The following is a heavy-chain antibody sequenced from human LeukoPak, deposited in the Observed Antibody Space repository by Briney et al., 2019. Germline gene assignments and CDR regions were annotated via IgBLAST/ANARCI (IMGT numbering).Heavy chain of an antibody. CDR3: TTGAYSSSWYKYFDY. Sequence: GGSLRLSCATSGFTFSNAWMSWVRQAPGKGLEWVGRIKSKTDGGTTDYAAPVKGRFTISRDDSKNTLYLQMNSLKTEDTAVYYCTTGAYSSSWYKYFDYWGQGTLVTVSS. CDR2: IKSKTDGGTT. D-gene: IGHD6-13*01. V-gene: IGHV3-15*01. J-gene: IGHJ4*02. CDR1: GFTFSNAW.